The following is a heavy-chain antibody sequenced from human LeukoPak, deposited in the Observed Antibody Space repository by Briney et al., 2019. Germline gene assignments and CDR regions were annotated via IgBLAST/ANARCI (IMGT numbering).Heavy chain of an antibody. Sequence: PSETLSLTCTVSGGSISNNDYFWGWIRQPPGKGLEWIGSMNYGGSTHDNPSLKSRVTISVDTSKNQVSLKLSSVTAADTAVYYCARLVPGRSGNWFDPWGQGTLVTVSS. CDR3: ARLVPGRSGNWFDP. D-gene: IGHD2-2*01. CDR2: MNYGGST. CDR1: GGSISNNDYF. J-gene: IGHJ5*02. V-gene: IGHV4-39*01.